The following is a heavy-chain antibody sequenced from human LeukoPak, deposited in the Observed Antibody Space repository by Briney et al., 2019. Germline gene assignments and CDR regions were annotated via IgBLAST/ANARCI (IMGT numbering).Heavy chain of an antibody. Sequence: GGSLRLSCAASGFTFSSYWMSWVRQAPRKGLEWVANIKQDGSEKYYVDSLKGRFTISRDNAKNSLYLQMNSLGAEDTAVYYCARRQCSSMSCYYAFDIWGQGTMVTVSS. CDR3: ARRQCSSMSCYYAFDI. CDR2: IKQDGSEK. D-gene: IGHD2-2*01. V-gene: IGHV3-7*01. J-gene: IGHJ3*02. CDR1: GFTFSSYW.